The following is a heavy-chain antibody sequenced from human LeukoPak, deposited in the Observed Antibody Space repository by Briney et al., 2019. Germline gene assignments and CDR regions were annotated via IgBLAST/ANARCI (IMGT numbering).Heavy chain of an antibody. D-gene: IGHD5-18*01. CDR3: ARRSDSYGSGGYYFDY. CDR2: IYYIGST. V-gene: IGHV4-59*08. CDR1: GGSITSYY. J-gene: IGHJ4*02. Sequence: PSQTLSLTCSVSGGSITSYYWSWLRQPPGKGLEWLGYIYYIGSTNYNPSLKSRVTISVDTSKNQFSLKLSSVTAADTAVYYCARRSDSYGSGGYYFDYWGQGTLVTVSS.